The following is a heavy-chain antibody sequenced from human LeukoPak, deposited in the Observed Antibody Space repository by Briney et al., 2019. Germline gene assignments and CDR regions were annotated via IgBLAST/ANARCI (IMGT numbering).Heavy chain of an antibody. Sequence: TGGSLRLSCAASGFTFSIYAMSWVRQAPGKGLECVSTLSGIGNITYYADSVKGRFTISRDNSRNTLYLQMNSLRAEDTAVYYCARGANYGGNPYRWGQGTLVTVSS. CDR1: GFTFSIYA. D-gene: IGHD4-23*01. CDR3: ARGANYGGNPYR. CDR2: LSGIGNIT. V-gene: IGHV3-23*01. J-gene: IGHJ5*02.